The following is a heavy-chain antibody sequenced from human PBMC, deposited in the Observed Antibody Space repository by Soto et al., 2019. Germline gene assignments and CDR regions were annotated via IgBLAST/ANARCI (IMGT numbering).Heavy chain of an antibody. D-gene: IGHD2-15*01. CDR3: ARDAHYYCSGGSCYSGGAGYYYYGMDV. V-gene: IGHV1-69*06. CDR1: GGTFSSYA. J-gene: IGHJ6*02. CDR2: SIPIFGTA. Sequence: SVKVSCKASGGTFSSYAISWVRQAPGRGLEWMGGSIPIFGTANYAQKFRGRVTITADKSPSTAYMEMSSLRSEDTAVYYCARDAHYYCSGGSCYSGGAGYYYYGMDVWGQGTTVTVSS.